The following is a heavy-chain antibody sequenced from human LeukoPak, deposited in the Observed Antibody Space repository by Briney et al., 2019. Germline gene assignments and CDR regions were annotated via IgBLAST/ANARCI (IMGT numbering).Heavy chain of an antibody. V-gene: IGHV3-11*01. D-gene: IGHD2-15*01. CDR2: ISGSGSDM. CDR3: AKAPVTTCRGAFCYPFDY. CDR1: GFGFSDSY. Sequence: GGSLRLSCVVSGFGFSDSYMTWIRQTPGKGLEWLAYISGSGSDMYYADSVKGRFTISRDNAKNSLYLQMNRLRPEDAAVYYCAKAPVTTCRGAFCYPFDYWGLGTLVTVSS. J-gene: IGHJ4*02.